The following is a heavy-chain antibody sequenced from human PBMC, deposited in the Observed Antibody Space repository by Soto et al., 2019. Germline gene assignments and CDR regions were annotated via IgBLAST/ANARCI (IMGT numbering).Heavy chain of an antibody. Sequence: EVQLLESGGGLVQPGGSLRLSCAASGFTFSSYAMSWVRQAPGKGLEWVSAISGSGGSTYYADSVKGRFTISRDNSKNTLYLQMNSLSAEDTAVYYCAKDGIVATIGDYWGQGTLVTVSS. V-gene: IGHV3-23*01. J-gene: IGHJ4*02. D-gene: IGHD5-12*01. CDR2: ISGSGGST. CDR3: AKDGIVATIGDY. CDR1: GFTFSSYA.